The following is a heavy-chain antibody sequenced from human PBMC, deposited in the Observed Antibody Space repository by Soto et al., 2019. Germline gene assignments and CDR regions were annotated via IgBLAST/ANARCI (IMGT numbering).Heavy chain of an antibody. J-gene: IGHJ4*02. CDR2: IYYSGST. Sequence: ASETLSHTCTVSGGSSSNYYWTWIRQPTGEGLEWIGYIYYSGSTNYNASLKSRVTLSVDTSRNQFSLTLTSVTAADTAVYYCARHGNGPTGTGFLDYWGQGTLVTVSS. CDR1: GGSSSNYY. V-gene: IGHV4-59*08. CDR3: ARHGNGPTGTGFLDY. D-gene: IGHD2-8*02.